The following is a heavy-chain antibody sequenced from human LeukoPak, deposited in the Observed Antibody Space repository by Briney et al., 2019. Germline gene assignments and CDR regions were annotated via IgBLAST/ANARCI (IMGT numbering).Heavy chain of an antibody. V-gene: IGHV1-2*02. Sequence: ASVKVSCKASGYTFTGYYMHWVRQAPGQGLEWMGWINPNSGGTNYAQKFQGRVTTTRDTSISTAYMELSRLRSDDTAVYYCARGGSYNYGFNAFDIWGQGTMVTVSS. CDR1: GYTFTGYY. J-gene: IGHJ3*02. D-gene: IGHD1-26*01. CDR2: INPNSGGT. CDR3: ARGGSYNYGFNAFDI.